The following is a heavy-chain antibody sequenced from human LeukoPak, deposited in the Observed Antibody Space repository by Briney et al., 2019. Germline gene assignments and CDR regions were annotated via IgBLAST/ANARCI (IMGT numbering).Heavy chain of an antibody. CDR1: GGSISSGDYY. CDR2: IYYSGST. CDR3: ARDSRYQPHDY. D-gene: IGHD2-2*01. V-gene: IGHV4-30-4*08. Sequence: SETLSLTCTVSGGSISSGDYYWSWIRQPPGKDLEWIGYIYYSGSTYYNPSLKSRVTISVDTSKNQFSLKLSSVTAADTAVYYCARDSRYQPHDYWGQGTLVTVSS. J-gene: IGHJ4*02.